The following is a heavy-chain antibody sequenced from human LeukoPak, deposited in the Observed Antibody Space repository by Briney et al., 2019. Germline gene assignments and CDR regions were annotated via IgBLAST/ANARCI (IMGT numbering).Heavy chain of an antibody. D-gene: IGHD2-2*02. V-gene: IGHV3-30*02. CDR2: IWYDGSNQ. CDR3: AKDLHYCSSTSCYTLLDY. Sequence: SGGSLRLSCAASGFTFSSYGMHWVRQAPGKGLEWVAFIWYDGSNQYYADSVKGRFTISRDNSKNTLYLQMNSLRAEDTAVYYCAKDLHYCSSTSCYTLLDYWGQGTLVTVSS. J-gene: IGHJ4*02. CDR1: GFTFSSYG.